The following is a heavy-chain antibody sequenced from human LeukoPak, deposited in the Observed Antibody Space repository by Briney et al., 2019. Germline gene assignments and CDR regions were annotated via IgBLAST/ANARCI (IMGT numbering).Heavy chain of an antibody. D-gene: IGHD2-21*02. CDR2: IYPGDSDT. Sequence: GESLQISCKASGYRFTTYWIGWVRQMPGKGLEWMGLIYPGDSDTRYSPSFRGQVTISADKSITTAYLQWSSLKASDTAMYYCARGGRRDVTPTFYYFVYWGQGALVTVSS. CDR3: ARGGRRDVTPTFYYFVY. J-gene: IGHJ4*02. V-gene: IGHV5-51*01. CDR1: GYRFTTYW.